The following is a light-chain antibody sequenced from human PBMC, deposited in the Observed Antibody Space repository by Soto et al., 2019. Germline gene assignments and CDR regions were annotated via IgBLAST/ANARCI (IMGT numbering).Light chain of an antibody. Sequence: QSVLTQPPSVSAAPGQKVTISCSGSSSKIGGNSVSWYQQRPGTAPKLLMYSDNKRRSGSPDRFSGSKSGTSAPLGITGSQTGDEADYYCGSWDSSLSAYVFGSGTKVTVL. J-gene: IGLJ1*01. CDR1: SSKIGGNS. V-gene: IGLV1-51*01. CDR2: SDN. CDR3: GSWDSSLSAYV.